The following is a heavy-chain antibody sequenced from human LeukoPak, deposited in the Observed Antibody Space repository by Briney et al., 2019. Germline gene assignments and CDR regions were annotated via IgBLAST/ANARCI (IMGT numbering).Heavy chain of an antibody. V-gene: IGHV3-23*01. CDR1: AFTFSNYA. Sequence: GGSLILSCAASAFTFSNYAMSWVRQAPGKGLEWVSGISGSGGSTYYADSVKGWFTISRDNSKNTLYLQINSLRAEDTAVYYCAKGFTVTTYGWGVDYWGQGTLVTVSS. CDR2: ISGSGGST. D-gene: IGHD4-17*01. CDR3: AKGFTVTTYGWGVDY. J-gene: IGHJ4*02.